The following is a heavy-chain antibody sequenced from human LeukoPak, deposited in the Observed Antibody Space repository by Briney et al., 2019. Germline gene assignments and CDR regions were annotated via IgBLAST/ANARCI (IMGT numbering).Heavy chain of an antibody. CDR3: AILPRIVVVPAASFLDY. J-gene: IGHJ4*02. V-gene: IGHV3-23*01. CDR2: ISGGGGST. Sequence: GGSLRLSCAASGFTFSSYAMSWVRQAPGKGLEWVSAISGGGGSTYYADSVKGRFTISTDNSTNTLYLQMNSLRAEDTAVYYCAILPRIVVVPAASFLDYWGQRTVVTVSS. CDR1: GFTFSSYA. D-gene: IGHD2-2*01.